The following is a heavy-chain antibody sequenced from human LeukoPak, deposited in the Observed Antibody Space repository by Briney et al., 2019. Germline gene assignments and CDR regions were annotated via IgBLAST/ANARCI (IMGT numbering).Heavy chain of an antibody. CDR3: ARDLSAGYSSNWYDY. D-gene: IGHD6-13*01. J-gene: IGHJ5*01. Sequence: GGSLRLSCAASGFAFSSYDMHWVRQATGKGLEWVSAIGTAGDTYYPGSVKGRFTISRENAKNSLYLQMNSLRAEDTAVYYCARDLSAGYSSNWYDYWGQGTLVTVSS. CDR1: GFAFSSYD. V-gene: IGHV3-13*01. CDR2: IGTAGDT.